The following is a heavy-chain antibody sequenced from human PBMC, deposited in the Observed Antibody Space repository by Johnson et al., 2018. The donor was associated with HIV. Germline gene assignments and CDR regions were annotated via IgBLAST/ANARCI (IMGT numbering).Heavy chain of an antibody. D-gene: IGHD4-17*01. CDR2: ISYDGSYK. J-gene: IGHJ3*02. CDR3: ANLNDYGDYWGPDAFDI. CDR1: GFTFSTYG. Sequence: QVQLVESGGGVVQPGRSLRLSCAASGFTFSTYGMHWVRQAPGKGLGWVAFISYDGSYKYYADSVKGRFTISRDNSKNKLYLQMNSLRAEDTAAYYCANLNDYGDYWGPDAFDIWGQGTMVSVSS. V-gene: IGHV3-30*18.